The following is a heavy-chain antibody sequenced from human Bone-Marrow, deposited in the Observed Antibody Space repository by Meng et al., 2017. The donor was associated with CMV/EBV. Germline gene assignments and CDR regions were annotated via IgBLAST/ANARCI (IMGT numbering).Heavy chain of an antibody. CDR3: ARDLGHGWSSYFDY. CDR2: ISGSGGTT. D-gene: IGHD6-19*01. Sequence: GESLKISCAASGFTFNRYAMSWVRQAPGKGLEWVSAISGSGGTTYYADSVKGRFTISRDNAKNSLYLQMNSLRAEDTAVYYCARDLGHGWSSYFDYWGQGTLVTVSS. CDR1: GFTFNRYA. V-gene: IGHV3-23*01. J-gene: IGHJ4*02.